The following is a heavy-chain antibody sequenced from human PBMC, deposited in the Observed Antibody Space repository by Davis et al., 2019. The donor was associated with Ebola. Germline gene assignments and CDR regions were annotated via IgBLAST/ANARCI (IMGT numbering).Heavy chain of an antibody. CDR2: MNPYSGNT. J-gene: IGHJ4*02. D-gene: IGHD2-21*01. V-gene: IGHV1-8*01. CDR1: GYIFSNYD. CDR3: ARGYSPKCRTGDCVNDY. Sequence: AASVKVSCKASGYIFSNYDINWVRQASGQGLEWMGWMNPYSGNTGYVEKFTGRVTMTRDSSITIAYMELTSLRIDDTAVYYCARGYSPKCRTGDCVNDYWGQGTLVTVSS.